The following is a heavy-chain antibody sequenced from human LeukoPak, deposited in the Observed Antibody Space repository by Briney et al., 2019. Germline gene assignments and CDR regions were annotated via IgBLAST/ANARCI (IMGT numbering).Heavy chain of an antibody. CDR2: IHYSGST. J-gene: IGHJ3*02. Sequence: SETLSLTCTVSGGSISSYYWSWIRQPPGKGLEWIGYIHYSGSTNYNPSLKSRVTISVDTSKNQFSLKLSSVTAADTAVHYCARHVILWFGELEAFDIWGQGTMVTVSS. V-gene: IGHV4-59*08. D-gene: IGHD3-10*01. CDR3: ARHVILWFGELEAFDI. CDR1: GGSISSYY.